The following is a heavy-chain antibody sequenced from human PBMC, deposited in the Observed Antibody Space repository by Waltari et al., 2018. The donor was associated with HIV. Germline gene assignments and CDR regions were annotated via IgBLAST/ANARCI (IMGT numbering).Heavy chain of an antibody. CDR3: ARGRDNYASDYGLDV. J-gene: IGHJ6*02. CDR1: GFTIRLYP. D-gene: IGHD2-2*01. Sequence: EQLAASGGGVVQPGGSRRLTCAAAGFTIRLYPLHWVRQAPGKGLEWLAVIPYDGSNEAYADSVRGRLTISRDNSKDTLNLQMNSLRVEDTAVYYCARGRDNYASDYGLDVWGQGTAVTVSS. V-gene: IGHV3-30*04. CDR2: IPYDGSNE.